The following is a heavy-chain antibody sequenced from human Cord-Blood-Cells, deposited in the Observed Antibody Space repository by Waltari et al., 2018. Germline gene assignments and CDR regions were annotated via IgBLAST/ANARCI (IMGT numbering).Heavy chain of an antibody. D-gene: IGHD6-19*01. CDR2: IYYSGST. Sequence: QVQLQESGPGLVKPSETLSLTCTVSGGSISSYYWSWIRQPPGKGLEWIGYIYYSGSTNYNPARKSRVTISVDTSKNQFSLKLSSVTAADTAVYYCARGPYSSGWYFDYWGQGTPVTVSS. CDR1: GGSISSYY. V-gene: IGHV4-59*01. CDR3: ARGPYSSGWYFDY. J-gene: IGHJ4*02.